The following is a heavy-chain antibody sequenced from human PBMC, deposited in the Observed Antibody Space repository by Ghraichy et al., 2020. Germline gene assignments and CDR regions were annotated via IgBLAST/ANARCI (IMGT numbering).Heavy chain of an antibody. J-gene: IGHJ3*01. CDR1: GFTFSSYS. Sequence: GGSLRLSCAASGFTFSSYSMNWVRQAPGKGLEWVSYINSRSTSIYYADSVKGRFTISRDNAKNLLYLQMNSLRDEDTAVYYCAREPPRADDAFDVWGQGTVVTVSS. CDR2: INSRSTSI. V-gene: IGHV3-48*02. CDR3: AREPPRADDAFDV.